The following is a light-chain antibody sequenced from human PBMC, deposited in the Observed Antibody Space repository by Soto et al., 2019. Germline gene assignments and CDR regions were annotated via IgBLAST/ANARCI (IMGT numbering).Light chain of an antibody. V-gene: IGLV2-14*03. CDR2: DVS. J-gene: IGLJ1*01. Sequence: QSALTQPASMSGAPGQSITISCTGTSSDVGGYNYVSWYQRHPGKAPKLMIYDVSNWPSGVSNRFSGSKSGNTASLTISGLQAEDEADYYCSSYTSSSIVFGTGTKLTVL. CDR3: SSYTSSSIV. CDR1: SSDVGGYNY.